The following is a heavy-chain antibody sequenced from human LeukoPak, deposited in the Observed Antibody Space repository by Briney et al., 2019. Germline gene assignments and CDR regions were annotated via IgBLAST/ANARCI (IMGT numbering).Heavy chain of an antibody. V-gene: IGHV4-59*01. Sequence: PSETLSLTCTVSGGSISTSYWSWIRQPPGKGLEWIGYIYYGGSTKYNPSLSSRVTISVETSKNQFSLKLSFVTAADTAVYYCARDRGGSSSHIDYWGQGTLVTVSS. J-gene: IGHJ4*02. CDR1: GGSISTSY. CDR3: ARDRGGSSSHIDY. D-gene: IGHD6-6*01. CDR2: IYYGGST.